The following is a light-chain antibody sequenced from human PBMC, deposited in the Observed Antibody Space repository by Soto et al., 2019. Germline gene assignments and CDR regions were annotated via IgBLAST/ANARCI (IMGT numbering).Light chain of an antibody. Sequence: QSVLTQPPSASGSPGQSVTISCTGTSSDIGYYNYVSWYQQHPGKAPKLMISEVSKRPSGVPDRFSGSKSGNTASLTVSGLQADDEADYYCSSYAGTNNPNYVFGTGTKVTVL. J-gene: IGLJ1*01. CDR3: SSYAGTNNPNYV. CDR1: SSDIGYYNY. CDR2: EVS. V-gene: IGLV2-8*01.